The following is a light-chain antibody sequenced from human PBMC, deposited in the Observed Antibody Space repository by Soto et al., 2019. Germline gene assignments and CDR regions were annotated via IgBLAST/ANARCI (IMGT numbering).Light chain of an antibody. V-gene: IGKV3-11*01. CDR3: QQRSNWPLT. CDR2: DAS. CDR1: VSVSRY. Sequence: EIVLTQSPDTLSLSPGESSTLACSSSVSVSRYLAWYQQKPGQTPRLLIYDASNRAAGIPARFSGSGSGTDFTLTISSLEPEDFAVYYCQQRSNWPLTFGGGTKVDIK. J-gene: IGKJ4*01.